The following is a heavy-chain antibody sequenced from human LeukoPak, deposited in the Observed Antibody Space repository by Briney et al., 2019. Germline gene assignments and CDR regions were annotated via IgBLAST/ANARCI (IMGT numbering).Heavy chain of an antibody. CDR2: IYSGGRT. CDR1: GFTVSSNY. D-gene: IGHD6-19*01. CDR3: GRGIVVAGSVDY. J-gene: IGHJ4*02. V-gene: IGHV3-66*01. Sequence: PGGSLRLSCIASGFTVSSNYMSWVRQAPGKGLEWVSVIYSGGRTYYADSVKGRFTISRDNSKNSLYLQMNSLRVEDTAVYYCGRGIVVAGSVDYWGQGTLVTVSS.